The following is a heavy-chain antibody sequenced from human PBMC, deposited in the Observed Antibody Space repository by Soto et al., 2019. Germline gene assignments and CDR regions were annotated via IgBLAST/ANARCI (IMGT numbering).Heavy chain of an antibody. D-gene: IGHD6-19*01. V-gene: IGHV1-3*01. CDR2: INAGNGNT. J-gene: IGHJ5*02. CDR1: GYTFTSYA. Sequence: QVQLVQSGAEVKKPGTSVKVSCKASGYTFTSYAMHWVRQAPGQRLEWMGWINAGNGNTKYSQKFQGRVTITRDTSASTAYMELRSLRSEDTAVYYCARGWYDPPEDWFDPWGQGTLVTVSS. CDR3: ARGWYDPPEDWFDP.